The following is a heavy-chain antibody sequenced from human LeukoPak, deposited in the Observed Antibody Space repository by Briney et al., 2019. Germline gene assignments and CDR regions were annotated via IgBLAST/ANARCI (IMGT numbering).Heavy chain of an antibody. CDR1: GFAFSNYG. CDR2: IRYDGSTQ. D-gene: IGHD6-13*01. V-gene: IGHV3-30*02. Sequence: GGSLRLSCAVSGFAFSNYGMNWVRQAPGKGLEWVAFIRYDGSTQRYADSVKGRVTVSRDNSKNTVYLQMNSLRGEDTAVYYCAKDYASSIWAYYLDHWGQGTLVTVSS. CDR3: AKDYASSIWAYYLDH. J-gene: IGHJ4*02.